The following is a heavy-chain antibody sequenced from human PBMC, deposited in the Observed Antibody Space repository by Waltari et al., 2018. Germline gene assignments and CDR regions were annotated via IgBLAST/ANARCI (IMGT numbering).Heavy chain of an antibody. J-gene: IGHJ4*02. D-gene: IGHD6-19*01. CDR3: ARSSSGWYVHDY. CDR1: GGSISSYY. CDR2: IYYSGST. V-gene: IGHV4-59*01. Sequence: QVQLQESGPGLVKPSETLSLTCTVSGGSISSYYWSWIRQPPGKGLEWIGYIYYSGSTNYNPSLKSRVTISVDTSKNQFSLKLSSVTAADTAVYYSARSSSGWYVHDYWGQGTLVTVSS.